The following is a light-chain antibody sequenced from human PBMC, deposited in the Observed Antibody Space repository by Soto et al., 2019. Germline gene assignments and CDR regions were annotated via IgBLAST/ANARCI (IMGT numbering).Light chain of an antibody. J-gene: IGKJ5*01. CDR2: DAS. V-gene: IGKV1-5*01. CDR3: QQTYITLIT. Sequence: DIQMTQSPSTLSAFVGDRVTITCRASQSISNWLAWYQQKPGKAPKLLIYDASSLESGVPSRFSGSGSGTEFTLTISSLQPEDFATYYCQQTYITLITFGQGTRLEIK. CDR1: QSISNW.